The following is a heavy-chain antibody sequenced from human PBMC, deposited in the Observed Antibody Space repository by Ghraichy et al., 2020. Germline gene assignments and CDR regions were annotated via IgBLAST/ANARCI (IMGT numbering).Heavy chain of an antibody. CDR3: AKDQRTVVYYYYGMDV. CDR1: GFTFSSYG. CDR2: IWYDGSNK. J-gene: IGHJ6*02. Sequence: GGSLRLSCAASGFTFSSYGMHWVRQAPGKGLEWVAVIWYDGSNKYYADSVKGRFTISRDNSKNTLYLQMNSLRAEDTAVYYCAKDQRTVVYYYYGMDVWGQGTTVTVSS. V-gene: IGHV3-33*06. D-gene: IGHD2-15*01.